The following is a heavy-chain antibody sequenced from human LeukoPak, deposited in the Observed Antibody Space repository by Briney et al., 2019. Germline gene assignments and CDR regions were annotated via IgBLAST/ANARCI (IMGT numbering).Heavy chain of an antibody. CDR1: SGSITSYY. V-gene: IGHV4-59*01. J-gene: IGHJ4*02. Sequence: KPSETPSLTCTVSSGSITSYYWSWIRQPPGKGLEYIGHIYYTGTTDYNPSLKSRVTMSVDTSKNQFSLRLISVTASDTAVYFCAGAPNQYYFDYWGQGTLVAVSS. CDR2: IYYTGTT. CDR3: AGAPNQYYFDY.